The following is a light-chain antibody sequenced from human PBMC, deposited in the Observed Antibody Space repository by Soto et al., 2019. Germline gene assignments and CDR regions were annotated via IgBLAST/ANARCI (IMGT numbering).Light chain of an antibody. CDR2: EVS. CDR1: SXDVGAYIY. V-gene: IGLV2-14*01. Sequence: QSVLTQPASVSGSPGQSITISCTGTSXDVGAYIYVSWYQQHPGKAPKFLIYEVSKRPSGVSDRFSGSKSGNTASLTISGLQAEDEADYYCTSYTSSSTYVFGTGTKVTVL. J-gene: IGLJ1*01. CDR3: TSYTSSSTYV.